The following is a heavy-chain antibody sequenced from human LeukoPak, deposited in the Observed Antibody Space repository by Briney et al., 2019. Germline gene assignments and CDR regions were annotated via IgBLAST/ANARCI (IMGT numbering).Heavy chain of an antibody. CDR3: TRLRATPKTYYYGMDV. D-gene: IGHD5-24*01. Sequence: GGSLRLSCAASGFTFSGSAMHWVRQASGKGLEWVGRIRSKANSYATAYAASVKGRFTISRDDSKNTAYLQMNSLKTEGTAVYYCTRLRATPKTYYYGMDVWGQGTTVTVSS. CDR2: IRSKANSYAT. CDR1: GFTFSGSA. V-gene: IGHV3-73*01. J-gene: IGHJ6*02.